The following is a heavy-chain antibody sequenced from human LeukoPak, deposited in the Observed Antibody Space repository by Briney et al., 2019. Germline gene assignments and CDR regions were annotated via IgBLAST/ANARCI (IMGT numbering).Heavy chain of an antibody. CDR3: VGDYFCSGGTCDDCFDP. Sequence: ASVKVSCKASGYTFTNYGISWVRHAPGQGLEWMAWISTYDHDTNYAQKFRGRVTMTTDTSTSTAYMELRSLGSDDTAVYYCVGDYFCSGGTCDDCFDPWGQGTLVTVSS. D-gene: IGHD2-15*01. J-gene: IGHJ5*02. V-gene: IGHV1-18*01. CDR2: ISTYDHDT. CDR1: GYTFTNYG.